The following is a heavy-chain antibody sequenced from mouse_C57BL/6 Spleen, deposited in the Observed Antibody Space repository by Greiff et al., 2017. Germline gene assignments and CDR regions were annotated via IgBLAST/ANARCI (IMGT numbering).Heavy chain of an antibody. V-gene: IGHV1-7*01. Sequence: QVHVKQSGAELAKPGASVKLSCKASGYTFTSYWMHWVKQRPGQGLEWIGYINPSSGYTKYNQKFKDKATLTADKSSSTAYMQLSSLTYEDSAVYYCARGLRDYAMDYWGQGTSVTVSS. CDR3: ARGLRDYAMDY. CDR2: INPSSGYT. D-gene: IGHD3-1*01. J-gene: IGHJ4*01. CDR1: GYTFTSYW.